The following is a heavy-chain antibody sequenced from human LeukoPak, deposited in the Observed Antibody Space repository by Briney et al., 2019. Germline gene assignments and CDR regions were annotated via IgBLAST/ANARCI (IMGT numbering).Heavy chain of an antibody. Sequence: SETLSLTCTVSGYSISSGYYWGWIRQPPGKGLEWLGSIYHSGSTYYNPSLKSRVTISVDTSKNQFSLKLSSVTAADTAVYYCARQGGSSGWSSSGFDYWGQGTLVTVSS. CDR1: GYSISSGYY. V-gene: IGHV4-38-2*02. CDR2: IYHSGST. D-gene: IGHD6-19*01. J-gene: IGHJ4*02. CDR3: ARQGGSSGWSSSGFDY.